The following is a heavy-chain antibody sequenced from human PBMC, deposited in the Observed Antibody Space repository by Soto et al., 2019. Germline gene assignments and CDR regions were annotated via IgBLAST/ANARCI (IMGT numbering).Heavy chain of an antibody. CDR2: ISAYNGNT. D-gene: IGHD3-10*01. Sequence: ASVKVSCKASGYTFTSYGISWVRQAPGQGLEWMGRISAYNGNTNYAQKLQGRVTMTTDTSTSTAYMELRSLRSDDTAGYYCARGKITMVRGVIITGNGVDVWGQGTTVTVSS. CDR3: ARGKITMVRGVIITGNGVDV. V-gene: IGHV1-18*01. CDR1: GYTFTSYG. J-gene: IGHJ6*02.